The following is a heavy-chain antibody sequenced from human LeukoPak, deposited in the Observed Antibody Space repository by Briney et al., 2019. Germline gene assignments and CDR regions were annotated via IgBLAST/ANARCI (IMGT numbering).Heavy chain of an antibody. Sequence: GVLRLSCTASGFTFGDYAMSWFRQAPGKGLEWVGFIRSKAYGGTTEYAASVKGRFTISRDDSKSIAYLQMNSLKTEDTAVYYCTRDRMITFGGVIANFDYWGQGTLVTVSS. V-gene: IGHV3-49*03. CDR1: GFTFGDYA. D-gene: IGHD3-16*02. J-gene: IGHJ4*02. CDR2: IRSKAYGGTT. CDR3: TRDRMITFGGVIANFDY.